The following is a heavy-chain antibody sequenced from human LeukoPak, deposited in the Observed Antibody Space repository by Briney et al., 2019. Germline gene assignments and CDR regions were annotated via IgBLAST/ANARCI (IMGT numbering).Heavy chain of an antibody. CDR1: GYTFTSYD. CDR2: MNPNSGNT. V-gene: IGHV1-8*01. CDR3: ARAPGYYGSGSSRSYYFDY. J-gene: IGHJ4*02. Sequence: GASVKVSCKASGYTFTSYDINWVRQATGQGVEWMGWMNPNSGNTGYAQKYQGRVTMTRNTSISTSYMELSSLRSEDTAVYYCARAPGYYGSGSSRSYYFDYWGQGTLVTVSS. D-gene: IGHD3-10*01.